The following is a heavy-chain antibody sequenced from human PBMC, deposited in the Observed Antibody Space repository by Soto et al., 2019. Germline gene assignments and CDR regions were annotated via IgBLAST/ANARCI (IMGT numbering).Heavy chain of an antibody. CDR3: ARMWEVRKLRYFDWPRHFDY. D-gene: IGHD3-9*01. J-gene: IGHJ4*02. Sequence: PGESLKISCKGPGYSFTSYWIGLERPMPGKGPEWMGIIYPGDSDTRYSPSFQGQVTISTHNSISTAYLQCSSLHATDAAMYYCARMWEVRKLRYFDWPRHFDYWGQGTLVTVSS. CDR1: GYSFTSYW. CDR2: IYPGDSDT. V-gene: IGHV5-51*01.